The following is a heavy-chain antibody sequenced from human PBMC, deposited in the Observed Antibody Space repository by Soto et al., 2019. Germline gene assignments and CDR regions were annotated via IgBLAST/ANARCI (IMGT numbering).Heavy chain of an antibody. J-gene: IGHJ6*02. Sequence: EVKLVESGGDLVQPGGSLRLSCAASGFTFSTYSMNWVRQAPGKGLEWVSYISSRSYTIYYVDSVKGRFTISRDNVKNSLYLQMNSLRDEDTAVYYCARGGSSSDNGMDVWGQGTTVTVSS. CDR3: ARGGSSSDNGMDV. CDR2: ISSRSYTI. CDR1: GFTFSTYS. D-gene: IGHD6-6*01. V-gene: IGHV3-48*02.